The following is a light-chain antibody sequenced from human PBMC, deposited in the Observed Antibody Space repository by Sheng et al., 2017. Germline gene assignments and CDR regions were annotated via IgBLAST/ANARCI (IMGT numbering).Light chain of an antibody. Sequence: QSALTQPASVSGSPGQSITISCTGTSRDIGAYNYVSWYQQHPGKAPKLMIHDVSDRPSGVSIRFSGSKSGNTASLTISGLQAEDEADYYCQSYDSNLSGSYVFGTGTKVTVL. CDR3: QSYDSNLSGSYV. CDR1: SRDIGAYNY. CDR2: DVS. J-gene: IGLJ1*01. V-gene: IGLV2-14*03.